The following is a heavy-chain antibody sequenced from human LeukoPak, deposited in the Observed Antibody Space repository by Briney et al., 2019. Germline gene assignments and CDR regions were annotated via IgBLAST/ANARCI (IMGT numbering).Heavy chain of an antibody. D-gene: IGHD2-15*01. Sequence: GGSLRLSCAASGFTFSSYSMNWVRQAPGKGLEWVSYISSESGTIYYTDSVRGRFTISRDNARSTLSLQMNSLRAEDTAVYYCAREGRLRPSHIDYWGQGTLVTVSS. V-gene: IGHV3-48*04. CDR1: GFTFSSYS. CDR3: AREGRLRPSHIDY. CDR2: ISSESGTI. J-gene: IGHJ4*02.